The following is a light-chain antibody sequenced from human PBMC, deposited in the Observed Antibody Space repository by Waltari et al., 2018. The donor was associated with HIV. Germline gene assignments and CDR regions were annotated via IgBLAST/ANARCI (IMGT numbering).Light chain of an antibody. CDR2: KAS. V-gene: IGKV1-5*03. J-gene: IGKJ1*01. CDR1: QSIIVW. CDR3: QQYYSSPGT. Sequence: DIQMTQSPSTLSASVGDRVTITCRASQSIIVWLAWYQQKPGKAPKLRIYKASSLESGVPSRFSGSGSGTEFTLTISSLQPDDFATYYCQQYYSSPGTFGQGTKVEIK.